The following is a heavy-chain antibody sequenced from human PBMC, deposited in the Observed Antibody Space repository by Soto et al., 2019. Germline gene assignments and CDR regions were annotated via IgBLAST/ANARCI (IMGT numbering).Heavy chain of an antibody. J-gene: IGHJ6*03. CDR2: MNPNSGNT. Sequence: QVQLVQSGAEVKKPGASVKVSCKASGYTFTSYDINWVRQATGQGLEWMGWMNPNSGNTGYAQKFQGRVTMTRNTSISTAYMEVSSVRSEDTAVYYCARGVRGVVVPAAYYYYYYMDVWGKGTTVTVSS. D-gene: IGHD2-2*01. CDR1: GYTFTSYD. CDR3: ARGVRGVVVPAAYYYYYYMDV. V-gene: IGHV1-8*01.